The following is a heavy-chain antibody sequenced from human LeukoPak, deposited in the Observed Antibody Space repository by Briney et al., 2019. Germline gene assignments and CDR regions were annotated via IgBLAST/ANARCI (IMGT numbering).Heavy chain of an antibody. CDR1: GLTVNNNY. Sequence: GGSLRLSCAASGLTVNNNYMNWVRQAQGKGLEWVSALYIGGNTYYADSVRGRFTISRDNSKNTLYLQMNSLRAEDTAIYYCMTAAGYNFGQYWGQGTLVTVSS. J-gene: IGHJ4*02. CDR3: MTAAGYNFGQY. CDR2: LYIGGNT. V-gene: IGHV3-53*01. D-gene: IGHD5-18*01.